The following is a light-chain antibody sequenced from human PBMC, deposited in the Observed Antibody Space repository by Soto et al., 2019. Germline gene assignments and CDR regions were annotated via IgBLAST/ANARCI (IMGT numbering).Light chain of an antibody. J-gene: IGLJ2*01. CDR3: AAWDDSLNGVL. CDR2: STK. Sequence: QSVLTQPPSASGTPGQRVTISCSGSSSNIGSNTVNWYQQFPGTAPKLLIHSTKQRPSGVPDRFSGSKSGTSVSLAISGLQSEDEAVYSCAAWDDSLNGVLFGGGTKLTVL. V-gene: IGLV1-44*01. CDR1: SSNIGSNT.